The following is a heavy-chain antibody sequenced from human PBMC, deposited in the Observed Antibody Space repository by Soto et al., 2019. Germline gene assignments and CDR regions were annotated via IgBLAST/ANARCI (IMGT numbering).Heavy chain of an antibody. CDR2: ISAYNGNT. D-gene: IGHD6-19*01. CDR3: ARGPSCIAVAGELKHHGAFDI. J-gene: IGHJ3*02. Sequence: ASVKVSCKASGYTFTSYGISWVRQAPGQGLEWMGWISAYNGNTNYAQKLQGRVTMTTDTSTSTAYMELRSLRSDDTAVYYCARGPSCIAVAGELKHHGAFDIWGQGTVVTVSS. V-gene: IGHV1-18*01. CDR1: GYTFTSYG.